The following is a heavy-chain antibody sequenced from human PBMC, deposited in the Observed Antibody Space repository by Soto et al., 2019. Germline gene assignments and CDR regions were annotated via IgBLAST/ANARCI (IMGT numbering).Heavy chain of an antibody. CDR3: ARGWRRRGYCSGGSCYTDAFDI. V-gene: IGHV4-34*01. CDR2: INHSGST. CDR1: GGSFSGYY. J-gene: IGHJ3*02. D-gene: IGHD2-15*01. Sequence: PSETLSLTCAVYGGSFSGYYWSWIRQPPGKGLEWIGEINHSGSTNYNPSLKSRVTISVDTSKNQFSLKLSSVTAADTAVYYCARGWRRRGYCSGGSCYTDAFDIWGQGTMVTVSS.